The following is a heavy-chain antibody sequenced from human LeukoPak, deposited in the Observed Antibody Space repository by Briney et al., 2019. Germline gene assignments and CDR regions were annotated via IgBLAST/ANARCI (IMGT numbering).Heavy chain of an antibody. CDR3: ALIGVVIPPDTYDV. Sequence: GGSLRLSCAASGFIFSSYGMHWVRQAPGKGLEWLAFIRYDGSDSYYADSVKGRFTISRDNSKKTLYLQMDSLRTEDTAFYYCALIGVVIPPDTYDVWGQGTLVTVSS. CDR1: GFIFSSYG. V-gene: IGHV3-30*02. J-gene: IGHJ3*01. D-gene: IGHD2-21*01. CDR2: IRYDGSDS.